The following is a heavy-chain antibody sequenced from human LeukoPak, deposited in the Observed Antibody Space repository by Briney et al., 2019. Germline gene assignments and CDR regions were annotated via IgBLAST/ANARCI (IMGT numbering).Heavy chain of an antibody. CDR2: ISSSGSLI. V-gene: IGHV3-48*01. D-gene: IGHD3-10*01. CDR1: GFTFSTYS. Sequence: GGSLRLSCAASGFTFSTYSMNWVRQAPGKGLEWVSYISSSGSLIHDSDSVKGRFTISRDNAKNSLYLQMNSLRAEDTAVYYCAREGGDVNMVRGVSTSPYFDYWGQGTLVTVSS. J-gene: IGHJ4*02. CDR3: AREGGDVNMVRGVSTSPYFDY.